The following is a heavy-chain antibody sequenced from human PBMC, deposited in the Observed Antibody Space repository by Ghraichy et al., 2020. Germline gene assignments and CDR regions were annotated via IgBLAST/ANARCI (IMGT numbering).Heavy chain of an antibody. CDR1: GFTFSSYA. D-gene: IGHD6-13*01. V-gene: IGHV3-30*04. Sequence: GGSLRLSCAASGFTFSSYAMHWVRQAPGKGLEWVAVISYDGSNKYYADSVKGRFTISRDNSKNTLYLQMNSLRAEDTAVYYCARDWYSSSWYSYYYYYYGMDVWGQGTTVTVSS. J-gene: IGHJ6*02. CDR2: ISYDGSNK. CDR3: ARDWYSSSWYSYYYYYYGMDV.